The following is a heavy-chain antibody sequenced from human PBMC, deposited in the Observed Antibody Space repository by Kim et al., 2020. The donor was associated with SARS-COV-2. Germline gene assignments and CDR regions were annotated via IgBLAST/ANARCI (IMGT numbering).Heavy chain of an antibody. Sequence: GGSLRLSCAASGFTFSDYYMSWIRQAPGRGLEWVSYISSISTTIYYADSVEGRFTISRDNAKHSLSLQMNSLRAEDTAVYYCARDFASLNFAFDLWGQGT. CDR2: ISSISTTI. V-gene: IGHV3-11*01. CDR1: GFTFSDYY. J-gene: IGHJ3*01. CDR3: ARDFASLNFAFDL.